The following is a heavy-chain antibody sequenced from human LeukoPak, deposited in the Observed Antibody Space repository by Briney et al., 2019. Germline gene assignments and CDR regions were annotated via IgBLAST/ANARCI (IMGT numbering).Heavy chain of an antibody. V-gene: IGHV1-69*06. CDR3: ARGGIAAAGTSVDY. D-gene: IGHD6-13*01. J-gene: IGHJ4*02. Sequence: SVKVSRKASGGTFSSYAISWVRQAPGQGLEWMGGIIPIFGTANYAQKFQGRVTITADKSTSTAYMELSSLRSEDTAVYYCARGGIAAAGTSVDYWGQGTLVTVSS. CDR2: IIPIFGTA. CDR1: GGTFSSYA.